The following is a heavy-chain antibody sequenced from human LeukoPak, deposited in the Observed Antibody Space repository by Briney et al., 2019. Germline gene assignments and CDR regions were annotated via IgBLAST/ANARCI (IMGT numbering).Heavy chain of an antibody. J-gene: IGHJ6*02. Sequence: ASVKVSCKVSGYTLIELSMHWVRQAPGKGLEWMGGFDPEDGETIYAQKFQGRVTMTEDTSTDTAYMGLSSLRSEDTAVYYCATDYGSGSYPPQVLYYGMDVWGQGTMVTVSS. D-gene: IGHD3-10*01. CDR1: GYTLIELS. CDR2: FDPEDGET. CDR3: ATDYGSGSYPPQVLYYGMDV. V-gene: IGHV1-24*01.